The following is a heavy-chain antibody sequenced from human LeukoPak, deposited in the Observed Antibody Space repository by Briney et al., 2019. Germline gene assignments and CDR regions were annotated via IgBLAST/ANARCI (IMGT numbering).Heavy chain of an antibody. CDR1: GYTFTSYD. Sequence: ASVKVSCKASGYTFTSYDINWVRQATGQGLEWMGWMNPNSGNTGYAQKFQGRVTMTRNTSISTAYMELSSPRSEDTAVYYCARGSKAAPGTFDYWGQGTLVTVSS. CDR3: ARGSKAAPGTFDY. J-gene: IGHJ4*02. CDR2: MNPNSGNT. D-gene: IGHD6-13*01. V-gene: IGHV1-8*01.